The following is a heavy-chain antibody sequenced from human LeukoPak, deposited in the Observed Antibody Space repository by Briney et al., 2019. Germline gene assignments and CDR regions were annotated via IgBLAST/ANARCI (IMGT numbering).Heavy chain of an antibody. CDR3: ARDLRYCSGGSCKGFDY. CDR1: GFTFSSYA. D-gene: IGHD2-15*01. Sequence: GRSLRLSCAASGFTFSSYAMHWVRQAPGKGLEWVAVISYDGSNKYYADSVKGRFTISRDNAKNSLYLQMNSLRAEDTAVYYCARDLRYCSGGSCKGFDYWGQGTLVTVSS. CDR2: ISYDGSNK. V-gene: IGHV3-30-3*01. J-gene: IGHJ4*02.